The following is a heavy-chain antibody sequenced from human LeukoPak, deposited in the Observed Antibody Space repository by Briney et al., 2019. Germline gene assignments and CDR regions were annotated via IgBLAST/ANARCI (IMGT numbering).Heavy chain of an antibody. CDR3: ARDRGYSNFDY. CDR1: GFGFSNYW. V-gene: IGHV3-7*01. CDR2: MNEDGREK. J-gene: IGHJ4*02. D-gene: IGHD4-11*01. Sequence: GGSLRLSCAASGFGFSNYWMSWVRQAPGKGLEWVANMNEDGREKNYVDSVKGRFTISRDNAQDSLYLQMNSLRAEDTAVYYCARDRGYSNFDYWGQGTLVTVSS.